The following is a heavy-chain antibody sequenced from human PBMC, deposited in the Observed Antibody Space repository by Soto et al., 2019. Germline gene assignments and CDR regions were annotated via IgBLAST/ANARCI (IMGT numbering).Heavy chain of an antibody. V-gene: IGHV3-48*01. CDR2: ISSSSSVI. CDR3: ARDLSWGSNWYYYMDV. Sequence: EVQLVESGGGLVQPGGSLRLSCATSGFILSDCAMNWVRQAPVKGLEWVSYISSSSSVIDYADSGKGRFTVSRDNARNSLYLQMNSLRAEDTAVYYCARDLSWGSNWYYYMDVWGKGTTVTVSS. D-gene: IGHD7-27*01. CDR1: GFILSDCA. J-gene: IGHJ6*03.